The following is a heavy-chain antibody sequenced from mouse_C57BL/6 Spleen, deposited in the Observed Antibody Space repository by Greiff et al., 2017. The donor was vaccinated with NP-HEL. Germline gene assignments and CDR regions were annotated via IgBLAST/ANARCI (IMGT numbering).Heavy chain of an antibody. J-gene: IGHJ3*01. CDR1: GYTFTSYG. CDR2: IYPRSGNT. D-gene: IGHD2-5*01. CDR3: AYSNSAWFAY. V-gene: IGHV1-81*01. Sequence: VQLQQSGAELARPGASVKLSCKASGYTFTSYGISWVKQRTGQGLEWIGEIYPRSGNTYYNEKFKGKATLTADKSSSTAYMELRSLTSEDSAVYFCAYSNSAWFAYWGQGTLVTVSA.